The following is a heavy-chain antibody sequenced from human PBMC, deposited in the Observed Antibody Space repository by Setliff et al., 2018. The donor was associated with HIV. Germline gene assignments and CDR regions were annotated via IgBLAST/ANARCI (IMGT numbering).Heavy chain of an antibody. CDR1: GGSISNSRYY. J-gene: IGHJ4*02. CDR3: ARTIAAAGESPHPLYYFDY. Sequence: SETLSLTCTVSGGSISNSRYYWSWIRQPPGKGLEWIGSIYYSGSTNYNPSLKSRVTISVDTSKNQFSLKLSSVTAADTAVYYCARTIAAAGESPHPLYYFDYWGQGTLVTVSS. CDR2: IYYSGST. V-gene: IGHV4-39*07. D-gene: IGHD6-13*01.